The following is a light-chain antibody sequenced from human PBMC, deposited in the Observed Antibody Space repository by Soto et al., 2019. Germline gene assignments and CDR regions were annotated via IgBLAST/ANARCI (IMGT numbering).Light chain of an antibody. CDR2: DVS. Sequence: QSVLTQPASVSGSPGQSITISCTGTSSDVGGYNYVSWYQQHPGKAPKFMIYDVSNRPSGVSNRFSGSKSGNTASLTISGLQAEDEADYYCAAWDDSLNGSYVFGTGTKVTVL. CDR1: SSDVGGYNY. V-gene: IGLV2-14*01. J-gene: IGLJ1*01. CDR3: AAWDDSLNGSYV.